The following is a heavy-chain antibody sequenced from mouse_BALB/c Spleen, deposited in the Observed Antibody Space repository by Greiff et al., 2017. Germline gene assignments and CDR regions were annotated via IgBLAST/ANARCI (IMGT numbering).Heavy chain of an antibody. Sequence: VQLQQSGAELVRPGALVKLSCKASGFNIKDYYMHWVKQRPEQGLEWIEWIDPENGNTIYDPKFQGKASITADTSSNTAYLQLSSLTSEDTAVYYCAPYGNYGGFAYWGQGTLVTVSA. CDR3: APYGNYGGFAY. CDR1: GFNIKDYY. D-gene: IGHD2-1*01. CDR2: IDPENGNT. J-gene: IGHJ3*01. V-gene: IGHV14-1*02.